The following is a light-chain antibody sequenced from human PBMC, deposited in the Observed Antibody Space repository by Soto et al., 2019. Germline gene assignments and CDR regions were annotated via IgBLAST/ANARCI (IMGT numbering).Light chain of an antibody. J-gene: IGKJ1*01. V-gene: IGKV1-33*01. CDR3: QHYKTYSPWT. CDR1: QGISNH. Sequence: DIQMTQSPSPLSASVGDRVTITCRASQGISNHLNWYQQKPGKAPNLLINDASNLETGVPSRFSGSGSGTEFTLTISSLHPDDFATYYCQHYKTYSPWTFGQGTKVDIK. CDR2: DAS.